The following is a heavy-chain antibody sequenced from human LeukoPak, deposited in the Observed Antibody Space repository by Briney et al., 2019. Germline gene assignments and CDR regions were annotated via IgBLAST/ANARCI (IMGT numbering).Heavy chain of an antibody. CDR3: ARGGVAANYYYYYAMDV. CDR2: IDTGSHYI. CDR1: GFTLRTYT. D-gene: IGHD2-21*01. J-gene: IGHJ6*02. V-gene: IGHV3-21*01. Sequence: GGSLRLSCAASGFTLRTYTMSWVRQAPGKGLEWVSSIDTGSHYIYYADSVKGRFTISRDNAKNSLFLQMSSLRAEDTAVYYCARGGVAANYYYYYAMDVWGQGTTVTVSS.